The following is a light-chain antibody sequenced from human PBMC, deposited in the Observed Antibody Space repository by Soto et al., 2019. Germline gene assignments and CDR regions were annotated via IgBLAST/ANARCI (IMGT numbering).Light chain of an antibody. CDR3: QQRSDWPRAT. Sequence: VLTQSPATLSLSPGESATLSCRASQSVGGYLTWYQHKPGQAPRLLIHDASIRAPGIPARFSASGFGSDFTLTISGIEDEDVAVYFCQQRSDWPRATFGQGTRLEI. CDR2: DAS. V-gene: IGKV3-11*01. CDR1: QSVGGY. J-gene: IGKJ5*01.